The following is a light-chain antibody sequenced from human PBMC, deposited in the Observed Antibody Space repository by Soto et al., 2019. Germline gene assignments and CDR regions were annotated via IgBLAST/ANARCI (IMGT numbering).Light chain of an antibody. Sequence: QSALTQPASVSASPGQSITIPCAGTSSDIGTYGYVSWYQQHPGKAPKLIIYDVTNRPSGVSNRFSGSKSGNTASLTISGLQAEDEADYYCTSYTSSSTLGVFGGGTKLTVL. V-gene: IGLV2-14*03. CDR1: SSDIGTYGY. J-gene: IGLJ3*02. CDR2: DVT. CDR3: TSYTSSSTLGV.